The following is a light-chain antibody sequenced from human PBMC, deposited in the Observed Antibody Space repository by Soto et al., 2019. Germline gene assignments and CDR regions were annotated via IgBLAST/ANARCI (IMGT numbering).Light chain of an antibody. V-gene: IGKV1-5*03. J-gene: IGKJ1*01. Sequence: DIQLTQSPSTLSASVVYIVTITFRSSQSINGWLAWYQQKPGQAPNLLIYKASTLESGVPSRFSGSGSGTEFTLTVSSLQPDDFATYYCQQYNSYWKFGQGIKVDIK. CDR2: KAS. CDR3: QQYNSYWK. CDR1: QSINGW.